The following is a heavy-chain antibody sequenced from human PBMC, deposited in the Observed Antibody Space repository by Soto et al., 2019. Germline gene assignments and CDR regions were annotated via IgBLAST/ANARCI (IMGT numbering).Heavy chain of an antibody. CDR2: FYHSGNT. CDR3: ARKGDYFDY. Sequence: PSETLSLTCAVSGGSIRSNNWWSWVRQPPGKGLEWIGEFYHSGNTNWDPSLKSRVTISLDKPKNQFSLTLSSVTAADTAVYYCARKGDYFDYWGQGTLVTSPQ. V-gene: IGHV4-4*02. CDR1: GGSIRSNNW. J-gene: IGHJ4*02. D-gene: IGHD2-21*01.